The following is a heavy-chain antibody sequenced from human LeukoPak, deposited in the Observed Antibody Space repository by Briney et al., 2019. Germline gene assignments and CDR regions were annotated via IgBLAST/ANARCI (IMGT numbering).Heavy chain of an antibody. V-gene: IGHV3-48*03. CDR2: ISSSGSTI. D-gene: IGHD2-15*01. CDR1: GFTFSSYE. CDR3: ARDLAPYCSGGRCSTFDS. J-gene: IGHJ4*02. Sequence: GGSLRLSCAASGFTFSSYEMNWVRQAPGKGLEWVSYISSSGSTIYYADSVKGRFTISRDNAKNSLYLQMNSLRAEDTAVYYCARDLAPYCSGGRCSTFDSWGQGTLVTVSS.